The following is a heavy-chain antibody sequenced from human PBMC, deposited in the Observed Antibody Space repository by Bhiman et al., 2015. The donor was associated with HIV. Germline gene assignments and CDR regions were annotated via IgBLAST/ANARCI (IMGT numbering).Heavy chain of an antibody. V-gene: IGHV3-66*01. CDR2: IYSGGST. CDR3: ASFYNIEVVPAAMSIPFDH. D-gene: IGHD2-2*01. J-gene: IGHJ4*02. Sequence: EVQLVESGGGLVQPGGSLRLSCAASGFTFSKSWMHWVRQAPGKGLEWVSVIYSGGSTYYADSVKGRFSISRDNSKNTLYLQMNSLRAEDTAVYYCASFYNIEVVPAAMSIPFDHWGQGTLVTVSS. CDR1: GFTFSKSW.